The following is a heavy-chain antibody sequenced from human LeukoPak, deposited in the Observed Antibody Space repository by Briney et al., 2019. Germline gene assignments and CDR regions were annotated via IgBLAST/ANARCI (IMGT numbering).Heavy chain of an antibody. D-gene: IGHD2-2*01. V-gene: IGHV4-39*01. CDR2: IYYSGST. Sequence: SETLSLTCTVSGGSISSSSYYWGWIRQPPGKGLEWIGSIYYSGSTYYNPSLQSRVTISVDTSKNQFSLKLSSVTAADTAVYYCARLFVVVPAAARNWFDPWGQGTLVTVSS. CDR3: ARLFVVVPAAARNWFDP. CDR1: GGSISSSSYY. J-gene: IGHJ5*02.